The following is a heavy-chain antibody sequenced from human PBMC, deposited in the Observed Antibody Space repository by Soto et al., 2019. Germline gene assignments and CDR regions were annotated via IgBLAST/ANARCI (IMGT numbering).Heavy chain of an antibody. CDR1: GFTFSSYA. CDR3: ARGIVVVVGNWFDP. V-gene: IGHV3-30-3*01. D-gene: IGHD2-15*01. J-gene: IGHJ5*02. CDR2: ISYDGSNK. Sequence: QVQLVKSGGGVVQPGRSLRLSCAASGFTFSSYAMHWVRQAPGKGLEWVAVISYDGSNKYYADSVKGRFTISRDNSKNTLYLQMNSLRAEDTAVYYCARGIVVVVGNWFDPWGQGTLVTVSS.